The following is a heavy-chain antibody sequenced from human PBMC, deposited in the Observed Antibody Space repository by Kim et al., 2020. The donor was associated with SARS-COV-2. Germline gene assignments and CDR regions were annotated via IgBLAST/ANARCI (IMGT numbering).Heavy chain of an antibody. CDR1: GFTFSSCA. CDR2: ISASGGST. V-gene: IGHV3-23*01. D-gene: IGHD3-3*01. Sequence: GGSLRLSCAASGFTFSSCAMSWVRQAPGKGLEWVSSISASGGSTYYADSVKGRFTISRDNSKNTLYLQMNSLRVEDTAILYCAKAHPNYDLWSDHEDYFDSWGQGTLVTVSS. CDR3: AKAHPNYDLWSDHEDYFDS. J-gene: IGHJ4*02.